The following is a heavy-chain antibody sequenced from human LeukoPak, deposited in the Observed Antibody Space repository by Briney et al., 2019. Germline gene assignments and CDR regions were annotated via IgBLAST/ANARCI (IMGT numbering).Heavy chain of an antibody. CDR3: ARGNIRFDY. CDR2: ISSSSSTI. J-gene: IGHJ4*02. Sequence: GGSLRLSCAASGFTFSSYEMNWVRQAPGKGLEWVSYISSSSSTIYYADSVKGRFTISRDNAKNSLYLQMNSLRAEDTAVYYCARGNIRFDYWGQGTLVTVSS. CDR1: GFTFSSYE. V-gene: IGHV3-48*01. D-gene: IGHD2/OR15-2a*01.